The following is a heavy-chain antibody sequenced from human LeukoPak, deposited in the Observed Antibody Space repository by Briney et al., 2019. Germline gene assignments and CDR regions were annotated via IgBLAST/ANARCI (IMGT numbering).Heavy chain of an antibody. V-gene: IGHV1-2*02. CDR1: GYTFTGYY. J-gene: IGHJ3*02. D-gene: IGHD1-14*01. Sequence: ASVTVSCKASGYTFTGYYMHWVRQAPGQGLEWMGWINPNSGGTNYAQKFQGRVTMTRDTSISTAYMELSRLRSDDTAVYYCARENPSLNAFDIWGQGTMVTVSS. CDR3: ARENPSLNAFDI. CDR2: INPNSGGT.